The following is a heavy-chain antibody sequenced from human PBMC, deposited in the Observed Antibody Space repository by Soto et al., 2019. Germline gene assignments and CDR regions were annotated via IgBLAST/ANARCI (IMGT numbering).Heavy chain of an antibody. J-gene: IGHJ6*02. CDR1: GFTFRTFA. Sequence: GGSLRLSCAASGFTFRTFAMSWVRQAPGKGLEWVSGIIRSGASTYYADSVKGRFTISRDNSENTLFLQRNSLRAEDTAIYYCARKSNRHEGMDVWGQGTTVTVSS. D-gene: IGHD4-4*01. CDR2: IIRSGAST. V-gene: IGHV3-23*01. CDR3: ARKSNRHEGMDV.